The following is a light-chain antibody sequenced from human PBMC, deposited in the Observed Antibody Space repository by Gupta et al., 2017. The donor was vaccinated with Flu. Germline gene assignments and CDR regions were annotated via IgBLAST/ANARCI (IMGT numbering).Light chain of an antibody. J-gene: IGLJ1*01. V-gene: IGLV2-14*01. CDR3: SSYTNIDTPYV. CDR1: GTYDY. CDR2: EVT. Sequence: GTYDYVSWYQQHPGKAPKLIIFEVTNRPSGVSSRFSGSKSGNTASLTISGLQAEDEADYYCSSYTNIDTPYVFGTGTKVTVL.